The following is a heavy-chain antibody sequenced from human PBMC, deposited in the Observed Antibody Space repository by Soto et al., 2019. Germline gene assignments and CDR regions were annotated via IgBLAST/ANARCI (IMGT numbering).Heavy chain of an antibody. J-gene: IGHJ4*01. CDR3: VSWVSAHFDS. D-gene: IGHD6-13*01. CDR2: ISSNGENT. Sequence: SLRLSWRASTGKCVYLAGDLVRQDPKKGLEWVSTISSNGENTHYADSVKGRFIISSDNSSNTVALQMNSLRAEDTAVYYCVSWVSAHFDSWGHGTPVTVSS. V-gene: IGHV3-23*01. CDR1: TGKCVYLA.